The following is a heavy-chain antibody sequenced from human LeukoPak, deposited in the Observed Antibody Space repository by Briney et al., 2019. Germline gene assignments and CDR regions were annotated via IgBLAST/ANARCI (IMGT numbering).Heavy chain of an antibody. CDR1: GFTFSDYY. CDR2: ISSSSSYT. CDR3: ATTPTVAENY. V-gene: IGHV3-11*06. D-gene: IGHD6-19*01. J-gene: IGHJ4*02. Sequence: SGGSLRLSCAASGFTFSDYYMSWIRQAPGKGLEWVSYISSSSSYTNYADSVKGRFTISRDNAKNTLYLQMNSLRAEDTAVYYCATTPTVAENYWGQGTLVTVSS.